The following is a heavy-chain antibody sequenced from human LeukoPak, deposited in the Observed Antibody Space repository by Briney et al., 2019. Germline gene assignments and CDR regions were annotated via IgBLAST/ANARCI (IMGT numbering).Heavy chain of an antibody. CDR1: GFTFTSCA. CDR2: IKQDGSEK. CDR3: AKLRGSNGARRYYFDY. D-gene: IGHD1-26*01. Sequence: PGGSLRLSCSASGFTFTSCAMSWVRQAPGKGLEWVANIKQDGSEKYYVDSVKGRVTISRDNAKNSLYLQMNSLRAEDTAVYYCAKLRGSNGARRYYFDYWGQGTQVTVSS. J-gene: IGHJ4*02. V-gene: IGHV3-7*01.